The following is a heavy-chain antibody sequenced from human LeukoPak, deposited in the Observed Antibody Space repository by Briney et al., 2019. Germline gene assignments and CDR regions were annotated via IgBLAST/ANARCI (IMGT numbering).Heavy chain of an antibody. Sequence: GGSLRLSCEASGFTFSSYSMNWVRQAPGKGLEWVSSISSSSSYIYYADSVKGRFTISRDNAKNSLYLQMNSLRAEDTAVYYCARGRIAAAGIHDYWGQGTLVTVSS. CDR1: GFTFSSYS. CDR2: ISSSSSYI. D-gene: IGHD6-13*01. V-gene: IGHV3-21*01. CDR3: ARGRIAAAGIHDY. J-gene: IGHJ4*02.